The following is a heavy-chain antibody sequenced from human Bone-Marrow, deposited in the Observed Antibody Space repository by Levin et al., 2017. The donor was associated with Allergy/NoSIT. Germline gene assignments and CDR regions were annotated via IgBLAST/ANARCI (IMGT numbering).Heavy chain of an antibody. D-gene: IGHD2-8*01. CDR2: MFYTGSR. V-gene: IGHV4-39*01. CDR1: GGSISSSRSY. CDR3: ATIDGLSFDP. Sequence: SETLSLTCTVSGGSISSSRSYWGWIRQPPGKGLEWIGSMFYTGSRYYNPSLRNRVTISFDTSKNQISLKVNSVTAADTAMYYCATIDGLSFDPWGQGTLVTVSS. J-gene: IGHJ5*02.